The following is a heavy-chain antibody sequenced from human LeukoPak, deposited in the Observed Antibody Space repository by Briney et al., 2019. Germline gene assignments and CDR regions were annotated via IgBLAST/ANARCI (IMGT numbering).Heavy chain of an antibody. D-gene: IGHD7-27*01. J-gene: IGHJ4*02. CDR3: ARQPLGSLDY. V-gene: IGHV4-34*01. CDR1: GGSFSGYY. CDR2: INHSGST. Sequence: SETLSLTCAVYGGSFSGYYWSWIRQPPGKGLERIGEINHSGSTNYNPSLKSRVTISVDTSKNQFSLKLSSVTAADTAVYYCARQPLGSLDYWGQGTLVTVSS.